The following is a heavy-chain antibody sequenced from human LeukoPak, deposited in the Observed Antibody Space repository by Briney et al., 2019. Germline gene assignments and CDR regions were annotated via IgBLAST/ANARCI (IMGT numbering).Heavy chain of an antibody. Sequence: ASVKVSCKASGYTSTGYYMHWVRQAPGQGLEWMGWINPNSGGTNYAQKFQGRVTMTRDTSISTAYMELSRLRSDDTAVYYCATSLYPSYTFDYWGQGTLVTVSS. V-gene: IGHV1-2*02. CDR3: ATSLYPSYTFDY. D-gene: IGHD3-16*01. J-gene: IGHJ4*02. CDR2: INPNSGGT. CDR1: GYTSTGYY.